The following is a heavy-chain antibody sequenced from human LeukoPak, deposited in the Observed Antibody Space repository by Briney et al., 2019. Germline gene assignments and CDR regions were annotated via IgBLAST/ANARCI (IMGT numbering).Heavy chain of an antibody. CDR3: ARTVRGDYVDY. Sequence: SETLSLTCTVSGGSISSYYWSWIRQPPGKGLEWIGYIQYSGSTNYNPSLKSRVTISVDTSKKQFSLNLSSVIAADAARYYCARTVRGDYVDYWDQGALVTVSS. D-gene: IGHD4-17*01. V-gene: IGHV4-59*01. CDR2: IQYSGST. CDR1: GGSISSYY. J-gene: IGHJ4*02.